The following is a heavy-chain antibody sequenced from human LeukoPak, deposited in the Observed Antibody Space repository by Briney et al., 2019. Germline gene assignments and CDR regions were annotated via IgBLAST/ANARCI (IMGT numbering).Heavy chain of an antibody. CDR2: IRSKANSYAT. CDR1: GFTFSSYG. V-gene: IGHV3-73*01. J-gene: IGHJ6*03. Sequence: GGSLRLSCAASGFTFSSYGMHWVRQASGKGLEWVGRIRSKANSYATAYAASVKGRFTITRDDSKNTAYLQMNSLKTEDTAVYYCTRSPEHYYYYYYMDVWGKGTTVTVSS. CDR3: TRSPEHYYYYYYMDV.